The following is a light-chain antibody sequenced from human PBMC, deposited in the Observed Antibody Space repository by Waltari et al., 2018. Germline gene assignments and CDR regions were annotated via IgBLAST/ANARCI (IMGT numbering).Light chain of an antibody. J-gene: IGLJ2*01. V-gene: IGLV3-1*01. CDR1: QLRDAY. CDR2: QDT. CDR3: QAWNTFIL. Sequence: SSELSQPPSISVSPGQPASIICSGDQLRDAYTSWYQQKPGQAPLLIIYQDTKRPSGIPERFSGSNAGNTATLTISGTQPLDEADYYCQAWNTFILFGGGTKLTVL.